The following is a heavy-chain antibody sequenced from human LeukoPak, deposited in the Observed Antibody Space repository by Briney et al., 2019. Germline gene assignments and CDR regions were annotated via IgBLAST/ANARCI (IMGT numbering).Heavy chain of an antibody. D-gene: IGHD7-27*01. Sequence: PGGSLRLSCAASGFTFSNYAMHWVRQAPGKGLEWVAVISYDGGNKYYADSVKGRFTISRDNSKNTLFLQMNSLRAEDTAVYYCARGNWGSSPLDYWGQGTLVTVSS. V-gene: IGHV3-30-3*01. J-gene: IGHJ4*02. CDR1: GFTFSNYA. CDR3: ARGNWGSSPLDY. CDR2: ISYDGGNK.